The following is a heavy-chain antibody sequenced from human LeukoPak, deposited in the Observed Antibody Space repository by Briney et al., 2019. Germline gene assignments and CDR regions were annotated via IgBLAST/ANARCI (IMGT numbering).Heavy chain of an antibody. D-gene: IGHD3-10*01. CDR3: ARDSSRASGSSNDC. V-gene: IGHV3-7*04. Sequence: PGGSLRLSCAASGFTFSNYWMTWFRQAPGKGLEWVANINEDGGGKYYVDSVKGRFTISRDNAKNSLNLQMTTLRAEDTAVYYCARDSSRASGSSNDCWGQGTLVIVSS. CDR2: INEDGGGK. CDR1: GFTFSNYW. J-gene: IGHJ4*02.